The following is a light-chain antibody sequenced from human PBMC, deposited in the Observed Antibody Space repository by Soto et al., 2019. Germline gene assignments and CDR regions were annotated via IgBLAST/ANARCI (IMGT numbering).Light chain of an antibody. CDR3: QQYGSSPRGYT. CDR1: QSVSSSY. V-gene: IGKV3-20*01. J-gene: IGKJ2*01. CDR2: GAS. Sequence: EIVLTQSPGTLSLSPGERATHSCRASQSVSSSYLAWYQQKPGQAPRLLIYGASSRATGIPDRFSGSGSGTDFTLTISRLEPEDFAVYYCQQYGSSPRGYTFGQGTKLEIK.